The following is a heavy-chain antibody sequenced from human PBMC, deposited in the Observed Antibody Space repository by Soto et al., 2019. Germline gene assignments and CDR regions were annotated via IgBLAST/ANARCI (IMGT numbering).Heavy chain of an antibody. V-gene: IGHV4-30-4*01. Sequence: SETLSLTCTVFGGSVSIGDYLWSWIRQRPGKGLEWIGYIHDSGNTYYNPSLKSRVTISLDTSKNQFSLKVTSMTAADTAVYFCARARGGDSGDYASLFDRWGQGNLVTLSS. CDR3: ARARGGDSGDYASLFDR. CDR1: GGSVSIGDYL. CDR2: IHDSGNT. J-gene: IGHJ5*02. D-gene: IGHD4-17*01.